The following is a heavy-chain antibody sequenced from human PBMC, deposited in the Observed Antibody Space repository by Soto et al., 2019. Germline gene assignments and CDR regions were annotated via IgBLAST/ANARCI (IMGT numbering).Heavy chain of an antibody. CDR2: ISYDGSNK. Sequence: HEQLVESGGGVVQPGRSLRLSCAASAFTFSTYAMHWVRQAPGKGLEWMAVISYDGSNKYFADSVKGRFTISRDNSKNPLYLQIGSLRAEDTAVYYCARSSHQLRYGMDVWGQGTTVTVSS. CDR1: AFTFSTYA. CDR3: ARSSHQLRYGMDV. J-gene: IGHJ6*02. D-gene: IGHD2-2*01. V-gene: IGHV3-30-3*01.